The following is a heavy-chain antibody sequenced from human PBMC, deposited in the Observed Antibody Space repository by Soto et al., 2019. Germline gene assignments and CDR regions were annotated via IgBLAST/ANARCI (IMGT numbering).Heavy chain of an antibody. Sequence: LTISCKGSGYSFTSYWISWVRQMPGKGLEWMGRIDPSDSYTNYSPSFQGHVTISADKSISTAYLQWSSLKASDTAMYYCARHGAVAGTSGGFFYYYGMDVWGQGTTVTVSS. CDR2: IDPSDSYT. D-gene: IGHD6-19*01. J-gene: IGHJ6*02. V-gene: IGHV5-10-1*01. CDR3: ARHGAVAGTSGGFFYYYGMDV. CDR1: GYSFTSYW.